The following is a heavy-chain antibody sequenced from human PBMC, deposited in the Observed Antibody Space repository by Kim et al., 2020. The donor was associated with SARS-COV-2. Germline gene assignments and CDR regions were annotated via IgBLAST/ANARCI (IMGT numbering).Heavy chain of an antibody. Sequence: GGSLRLSCAASGFTFDDYAMHWVRQAPGKGLEWVSGISWNSGSIGYADSVKGRFTISRDNAKNSLYLQMNSLRAEDTALYYCAKALPGYSSSWYVGPLDFDYWGQGTLVTVSS. CDR2: ISWNSGSI. D-gene: IGHD6-13*01. CDR3: AKALPGYSSSWYVGPLDFDY. J-gene: IGHJ4*02. CDR1: GFTFDDYA. V-gene: IGHV3-9*01.